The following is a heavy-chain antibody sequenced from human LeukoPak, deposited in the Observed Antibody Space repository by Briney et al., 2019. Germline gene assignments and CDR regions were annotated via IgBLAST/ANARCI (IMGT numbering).Heavy chain of an antibody. CDR2: IYYSGSI. V-gene: IGHV4-59*08. CDR3: ARQSRDGDYIAKLFDY. J-gene: IGHJ4*02. Sequence: PSETLSLTCTVSVGSLSNYYWSWIRQPPGKGLEWIGYIYYSGSINYNPSLKSRVTISVDMSKNQFSLQLSSVTAADTAVYYCARQSRDGDYIAKLFDYWGQGTLATVSS. D-gene: IGHD4-17*01. CDR1: VGSLSNYY.